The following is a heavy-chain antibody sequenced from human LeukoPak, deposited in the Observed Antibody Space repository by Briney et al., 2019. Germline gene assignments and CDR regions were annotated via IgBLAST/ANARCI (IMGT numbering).Heavy chain of an antibody. CDR2: IYRSGST. CDR3: ARLPNTRICGSGCWVDY. J-gene: IGHJ4*02. CDR1: GFIVSANY. Sequence: PGGSLRLSCAPSGFIVSANYMSWVRQAPGKGLEWVSLIYRSGSTDYADSVKGRFTISRDNSKNTLYLQMNNLRAEDTAVYYCARLPNTRICGSGCWVDYWGQGTLVTVSS. D-gene: IGHD1-26*01. V-gene: IGHV3-53*01.